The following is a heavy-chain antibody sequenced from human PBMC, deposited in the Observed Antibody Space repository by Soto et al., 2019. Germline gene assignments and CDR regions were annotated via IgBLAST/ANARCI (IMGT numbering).Heavy chain of an antibody. CDR3: ARGYSNYDYYMDV. Sequence: SETLSLTCTVSGGSISSGGYYWSWIRQHPGKGLEWIGYIYYSGSTYYNPSLKSRVTISVDTSKNPFSLKLSSVTAADTAVYYCARGYSNYDYYMDVWGKGTTVTVSS. D-gene: IGHD4-4*01. CDR1: GGSISSGGYY. V-gene: IGHV4-31*03. J-gene: IGHJ6*03. CDR2: IYYSGST.